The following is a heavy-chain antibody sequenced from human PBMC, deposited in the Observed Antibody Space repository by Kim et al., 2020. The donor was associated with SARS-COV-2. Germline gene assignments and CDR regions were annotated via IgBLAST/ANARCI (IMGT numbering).Heavy chain of an antibody. Sequence: SETLSLTCAVYGGSFSGYYWSWIRQPPGKGLEWIGEINHSGSTNYNPSLKSRVTISVDTSKNQFSLKLSSVTAADTAVYYCARGTSGTKPSTWFDPWGQGTLVTVSS. CDR3: ARGTSGTKPSTWFDP. V-gene: IGHV4-34*01. CDR2: INHSGST. D-gene: IGHD6-13*01. CDR1: GGSFSGYY. J-gene: IGHJ5*02.